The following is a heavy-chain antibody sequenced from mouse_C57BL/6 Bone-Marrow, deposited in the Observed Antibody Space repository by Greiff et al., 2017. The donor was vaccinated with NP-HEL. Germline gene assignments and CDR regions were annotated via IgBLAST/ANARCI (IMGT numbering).Heavy chain of an antibody. J-gene: IGHJ3*01. CDR2: ILPGSGST. V-gene: IGHV1-9*01. Sequence: QVQLKQSGAELMKPGASVKLSCKATGYTFTGYWIEWVKQRPGHGLEWIGEILPGSGSTNYNEKFKGKATFTADTSSNTAYMQLSSLTTEDSAIYYCATPITTVVAPSYWGQGTLVTVSA. CDR3: ATPITTVVAPSY. CDR1: GYTFTGYW. D-gene: IGHD1-1*01.